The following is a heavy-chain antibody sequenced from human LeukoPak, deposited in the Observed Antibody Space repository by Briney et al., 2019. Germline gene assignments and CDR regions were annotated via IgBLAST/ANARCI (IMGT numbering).Heavy chain of an antibody. CDR2: ISGSGGST. Sequence: GGSLRLSCAASGFTFSSYAMSWVRQAPGKGLEWVSAISGSGGSTYYADSVKGRFTISRDNAKNSLYLQMNSLRAEDTALYYCAKEGGDVVVKYYFDYWGQGTLVTVSS. CDR3: AKEGGDVVVKYYFDY. J-gene: IGHJ4*02. CDR1: GFTFSSYA. D-gene: IGHD3-22*01. V-gene: IGHV3-23*01.